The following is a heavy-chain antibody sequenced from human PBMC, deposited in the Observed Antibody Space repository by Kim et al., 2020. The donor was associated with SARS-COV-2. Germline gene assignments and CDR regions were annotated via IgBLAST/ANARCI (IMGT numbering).Heavy chain of an antibody. CDR2: INTNTGNP. CDR3: ARGPNPLPAYYDFWSGYSVAVGGYFDP. CDR1: GYTFTSYA. D-gene: IGHD3-3*01. Sequence: ASVKVSCKASGYTFTSYAMNWVRQAPGQGLEWMGWINTNTGNPTYAQGFTGRFVFSLDTSVSTAYLQISSLKAEDTAVYYCARGPNPLPAYYDFWSGYSVAVGGYFDPWGRGTLVTVSS. J-gene: IGHJ2*01. V-gene: IGHV7-4-1*02.